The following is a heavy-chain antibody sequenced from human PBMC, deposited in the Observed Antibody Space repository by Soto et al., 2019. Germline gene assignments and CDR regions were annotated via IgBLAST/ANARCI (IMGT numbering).Heavy chain of an antibody. Sequence: GASVKVSCKASGGTFSSYAISWVRQAPGQGLEWMGGIIPIFGTANYAQKFQGRVTITADESTSTAYMELSSLRSEDTAVYYCARILYSSSPQPFDDWGQGTLVTVAS. V-gene: IGHV1-69*13. D-gene: IGHD6-6*01. J-gene: IGHJ4*02. CDR1: GGTFSSYA. CDR2: IIPIFGTA. CDR3: ARILYSSSPQPFDD.